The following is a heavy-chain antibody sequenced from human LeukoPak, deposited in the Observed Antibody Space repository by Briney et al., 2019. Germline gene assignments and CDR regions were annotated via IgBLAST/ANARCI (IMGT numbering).Heavy chain of an antibody. D-gene: IGHD4-17*01. Sequence: SETLSLTCAVYGGSFSGYYWSWIRQPPGKGLEWIGEINHSGSTNYNPSLKSRVTISVDTSKNQFSLKLSSVTAADTAVYYCARVGGYGDYTTFPLDYWGQGTLVTVSS. CDR1: GGSFSGYY. CDR3: ARVGGYGDYTTFPLDY. J-gene: IGHJ4*02. CDR2: INHSGST. V-gene: IGHV4-34*01.